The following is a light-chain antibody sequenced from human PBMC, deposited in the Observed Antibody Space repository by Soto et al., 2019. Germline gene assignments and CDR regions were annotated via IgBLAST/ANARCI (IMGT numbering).Light chain of an antibody. Sequence: ALQVNQSPSSLSASVGDRVTISCRASQGIGNDLGWYQQKPGKAPKLLIYEASTLQTGVASRFSGSGSGTDFTLTISSLQPEDFATYYCLQDYVYPWTFGQGTKVEVK. V-gene: IGKV1-6*01. J-gene: IGKJ1*01. CDR2: EAS. CDR1: QGIGND. CDR3: LQDYVYPWT.